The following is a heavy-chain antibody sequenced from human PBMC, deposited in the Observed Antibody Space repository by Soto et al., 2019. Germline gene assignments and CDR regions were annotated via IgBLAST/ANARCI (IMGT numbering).Heavy chain of an antibody. CDR2: IYYSGST. CDR3: ARHSNRNYGLYNFDF. J-gene: IGHJ4*02. Sequence: QVQLQESGPGLLKPSETLSINCTVSGGSVSSYYCGWIRQPPGKGLEWIGYIYYSGSTKYNPSLKSRVTMSVDTSNNQFSLKVSSVTAADPAVYYCARHSNRNYGLYNFDFWGLGALVTVSS. D-gene: IGHD4-4*01. CDR1: GGSVSSYY. V-gene: IGHV4-59*08.